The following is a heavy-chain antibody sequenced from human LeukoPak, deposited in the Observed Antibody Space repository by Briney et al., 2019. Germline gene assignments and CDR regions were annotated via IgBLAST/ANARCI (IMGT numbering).Heavy chain of an antibody. D-gene: IGHD4-11*01. V-gene: IGHV3-23*01. CDR3: AKVPVATVTTNYFDY. Sequence: GGSLRLSCAASGFTFSSYGMSWVRQAPGKGLEWVSAISGSGGSTYYADSVKGRFTISRDNFKNTLYLQMNSLRAEDTAVYYCAKVPVATVTTNYFDYWGQGTLVTVSS. CDR2: ISGSGGST. J-gene: IGHJ4*02. CDR1: GFTFSSYG.